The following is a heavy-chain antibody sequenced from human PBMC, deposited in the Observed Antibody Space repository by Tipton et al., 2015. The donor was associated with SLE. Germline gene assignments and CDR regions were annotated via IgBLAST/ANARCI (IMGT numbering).Heavy chain of an antibody. V-gene: IGHV4-59*11. CDR1: VGSISSHY. Sequence: TLSLTCTVSVGSISSHYWSWIRQPPVTGLEWIGYIYYSGSTNYNPSLKSRVNISVDTSKNQFSLKLSSVTAADTAVYYCARSAGYGSSWAHFDYWGQGTLVTVSS. J-gene: IGHJ4*02. D-gene: IGHD6-13*01. CDR2: IYYSGST. CDR3: ARSAGYGSSWAHFDY.